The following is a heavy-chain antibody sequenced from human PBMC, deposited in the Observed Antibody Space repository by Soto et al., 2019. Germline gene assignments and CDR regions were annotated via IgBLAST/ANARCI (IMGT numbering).Heavy chain of an antibody. J-gene: IGHJ4*02. CDR3: ARGGITAVRNYYFDH. CDR1: GDSISSSEW. CDR2: IHHSGPT. D-gene: IGHD1-20*01. Sequence: SETLSLTCKVSGDSISSSEWWSWVRQPPGKGLEWIAEIHHSGPTNYNPSLQSRVTITVDKSKNQISLRLSTVTAADTAVYYCARGGITAVRNYYFDHWGQGTLVTVSS. V-gene: IGHV4-4*02.